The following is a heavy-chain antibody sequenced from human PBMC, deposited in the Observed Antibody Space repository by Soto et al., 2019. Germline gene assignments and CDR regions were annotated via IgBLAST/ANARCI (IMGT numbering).Heavy chain of an antibody. CDR2: INQDGSEE. CDR1: EFTFSRYW. J-gene: IGHJ4*02. Sequence: EVHLVESGGGLVQPGGSLRLSCTASEFTFSRYWMTWVRQAPGKGLEWVANINQDGSEEYYVDSVRGRFTISRDNAKNSLYLHMSSRRAEDSAVYYCVREVHYFDYWGQGTLVTVSS. D-gene: IGHD1-1*01. CDR3: VREVHYFDY. V-gene: IGHV3-7*01.